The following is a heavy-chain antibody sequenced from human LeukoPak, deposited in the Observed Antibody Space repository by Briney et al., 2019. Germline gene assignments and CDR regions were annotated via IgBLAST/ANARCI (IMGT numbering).Heavy chain of an antibody. Sequence: GGSLRLSCEGSGFTFKSYAMMWVRQAPGKGLEWVSAVGGSGGVTQYADSVKGRFTISRDDSRNTLFLQMNSLRAEDTAVYFCARGRREGSAFDIWGQGTMVTVSS. D-gene: IGHD1-26*01. V-gene: IGHV3-23*01. CDR1: GFTFKSYA. J-gene: IGHJ3*02. CDR3: ARGRREGSAFDI. CDR2: VGGSGGVT.